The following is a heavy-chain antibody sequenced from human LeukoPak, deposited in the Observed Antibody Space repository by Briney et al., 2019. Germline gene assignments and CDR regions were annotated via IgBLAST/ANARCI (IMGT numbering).Heavy chain of an antibody. CDR3: ARHTGRPQAGWFDP. CDR1: GFSFTSYW. Sequence: GASLKISCKGSGFSFTSYWIGWVRQLPGKGLEYMGIILVGGSEVRYSPAFQGLVTISADKSINTAYLQWTSLKASDTAMYYCARHTGRPQAGWFDPWGQGTLVTVSS. CDR2: ILVGGSEV. J-gene: IGHJ5*02. D-gene: IGHD3-10*01. V-gene: IGHV5-51*01.